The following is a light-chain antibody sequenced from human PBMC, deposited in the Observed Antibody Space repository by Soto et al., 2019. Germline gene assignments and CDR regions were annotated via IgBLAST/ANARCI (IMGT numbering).Light chain of an antibody. J-gene: IGLJ2*01. CDR2: GNS. CDR1: SSNIGAGYD. Sequence: QSVLTQPPSVSGAPGQRVTISCTGSSSNIGAGYDVHWYQQLPGTAPKLLIYGNSKRPSGVPDRFSGSKSGTSASLAIIGLQAEDEADYYCQSYDSSLSGSVFGGGTKLTVL. V-gene: IGLV1-40*01. CDR3: QSYDSSLSGSV.